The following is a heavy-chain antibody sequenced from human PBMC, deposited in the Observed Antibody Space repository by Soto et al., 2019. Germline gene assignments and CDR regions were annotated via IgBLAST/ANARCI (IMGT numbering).Heavy chain of an antibody. Sequence: SVKVSCKASGGTFSSYAISWVRQAPGQGLEWMGGIIPIFGTANYAQKFQGRVTITADESTSTAYMELSSLRSEDTAVYYCAREACGNRHYYYGMDVWGQGTTVTVSS. CDR2: IIPIFGTA. CDR3: AREACGNRHYYYGMDV. J-gene: IGHJ6*02. CDR1: GGTFSSYA. V-gene: IGHV1-69*13. D-gene: IGHD4-4*01.